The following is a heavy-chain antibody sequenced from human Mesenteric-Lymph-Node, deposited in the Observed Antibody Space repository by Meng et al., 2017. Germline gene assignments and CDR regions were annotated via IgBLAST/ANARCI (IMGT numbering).Heavy chain of an antibody. CDR3: ARDHYYDSSGYYLYYFDY. V-gene: IGHV3-21*01. CDR1: EFTFSSYS. J-gene: IGHJ4*02. Sequence: GESLKISCAASEFTFSSYSMNWVRQAPGKGLEWVSSISSSSSYIYYADSVRGLFTISRDNAKNSLYLQMNSLRAEDTAVYYCARDHYYDSSGYYLYYFDYWGQGTLVTVSS. D-gene: IGHD3-22*01. CDR2: ISSSSSYI.